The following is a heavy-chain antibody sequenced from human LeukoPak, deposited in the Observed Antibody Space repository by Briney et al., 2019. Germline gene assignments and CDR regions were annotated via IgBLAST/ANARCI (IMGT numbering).Heavy chain of an antibody. CDR3: AGGRRRGFDY. D-gene: IGHD2-15*01. V-gene: IGHV4-4*07. CDR2: IYTSGST. CDR1: GGSISSYY. Sequence: SETLSLTCTVSGGSISSYYWSWIRQPAGKGLEWIGRIYTSGSTNYNPSLKSRVTMSVDTSKNQFSLKLSSVNAGETAVYYCAGGRRRGFDYWGQGTLVTVSS. J-gene: IGHJ4*02.